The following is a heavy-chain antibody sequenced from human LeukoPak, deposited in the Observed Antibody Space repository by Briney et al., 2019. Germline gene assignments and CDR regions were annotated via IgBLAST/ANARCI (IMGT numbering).Heavy chain of an antibody. J-gene: IGHJ4*02. CDR3: ARGYGSGSYYDRSYFDY. CDR2: ISSSSSTI. CDR1: GFTFRSYS. Sequence: GGSLRLSCAASGFTFRSYSMDFGPDAPGKGLECGSYISSSSSTIYYAASVKGRLTISRDNAKHSLYLQMTSLRDEDTAVYYCARGYGSGSYYDRSYFDYWGQGTLVTVSS. V-gene: IGHV3-48*02. D-gene: IGHD3-10*01.